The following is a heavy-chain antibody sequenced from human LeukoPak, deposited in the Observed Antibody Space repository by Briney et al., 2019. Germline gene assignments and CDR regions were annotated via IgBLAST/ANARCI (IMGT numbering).Heavy chain of an antibody. D-gene: IGHD5-24*01. J-gene: IGHJ2*01. CDR2: IYASGGA. CDR1: GGSFSGHY. V-gene: IGHV4-59*11. CDR3: AKDVTRRDGYNYGNWYFDL. Sequence: SETLSLTCAVSGGSFSGHYWDWIRQPPGKGLEWIGYIYASGGANYNPSLKSRVTISLDSSENLFSLKLTSVTAADTAVYYCAKDVTRRDGYNYGNWYFDLWGRGTLVTVSS.